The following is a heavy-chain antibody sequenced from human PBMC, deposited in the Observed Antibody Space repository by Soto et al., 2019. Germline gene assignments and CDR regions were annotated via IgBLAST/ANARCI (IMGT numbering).Heavy chain of an antibody. V-gene: IGHV3-33*01. CDR3: ARGGGPVEENWFDP. Sequence: PGGSLRLSCAASGFTFSSYGMHWVRQAPGKGLEWVAVIWYDGSNKYYADSVKGRFTISRDNSKNTLYLQMNSLRAEDTAVYYCARGGGPVEENWFDPWGQGTLVTVSS. D-gene: IGHD3-16*01. CDR2: IWYDGSNK. J-gene: IGHJ5*02. CDR1: GFTFSSYG.